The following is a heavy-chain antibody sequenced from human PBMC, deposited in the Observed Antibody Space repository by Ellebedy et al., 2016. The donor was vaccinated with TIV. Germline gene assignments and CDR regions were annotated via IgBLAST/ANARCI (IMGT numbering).Heavy chain of an antibody. CDR2: IIPILGRP. CDR3: ARVGYSYGYGGGAETYYFDF. J-gene: IGHJ4*02. V-gene: IGHV1-69*04. D-gene: IGHD5-18*01. Sequence: ASVKVSCKASGGTFSSYGINWVRQAPGQGLEWMGRIIPILGRPNYAQKFQGRVTITADKSTSTAYMELSSLRSDDTAVYFCARVGYSYGYGGGAETYYFDFWGQGTLVSVTS. CDR1: GGTFSSYG.